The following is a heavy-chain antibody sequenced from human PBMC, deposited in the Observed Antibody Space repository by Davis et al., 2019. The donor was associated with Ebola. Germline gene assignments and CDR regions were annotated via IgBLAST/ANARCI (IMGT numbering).Heavy chain of an antibody. D-gene: IGHD6-19*01. CDR1: GGSISSYY. CDR2: IYYSGST. Sequence: SETLSLTCTVSGGSISSYYWSWIRQPPGKGLEWIGYIYYSGSTNYNPSLKSRVTISVDTSKNQFSLKLSSVTAADTAVYYCARAYSSGWYPWGDYWGQGILVTVSS. CDR3: ARAYSSGWYPWGDY. J-gene: IGHJ4*02. V-gene: IGHV4-59*12.